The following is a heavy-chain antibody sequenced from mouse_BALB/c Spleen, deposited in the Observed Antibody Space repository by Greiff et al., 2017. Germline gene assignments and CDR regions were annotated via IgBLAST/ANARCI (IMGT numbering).Heavy chain of an antibody. CDR1: GYTFTSYW. Sequence: VQLQQSGTVLARPGASVKMSCKASGYTFTSYWMHWVKQRPGQGLEWIGAIYPGNSDTSYNQKFKGKAKLTAVTSTSTAYMELSSLTSEDSAVYYCGRGGYYEMDYWGQGTSVTVSS. V-gene: IGHV1-5*01. CDR3: GRGGYYEMDY. CDR2: IYPGNSDT. D-gene: IGHD1-1*02. J-gene: IGHJ4*01.